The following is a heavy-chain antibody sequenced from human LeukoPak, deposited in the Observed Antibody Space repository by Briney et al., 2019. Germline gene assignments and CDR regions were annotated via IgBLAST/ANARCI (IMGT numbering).Heavy chain of an antibody. CDR2: IRSRGFGGTT. CDR3: TRRMTFDY. J-gene: IGHJ4*02. D-gene: IGHD2/OR15-2a*01. CDR1: GFIFGDYV. V-gene: IGHV3-49*03. Sequence: GGSLRLSCTGSGFIFGDYVISWFRQAPGKGLEWVGFIRSRGFGGTTDYAASVKDRFTISRDDSKSIAYLQMNSLKTEDSAAYYCTRRMTFDYWGQGTLVTVSS.